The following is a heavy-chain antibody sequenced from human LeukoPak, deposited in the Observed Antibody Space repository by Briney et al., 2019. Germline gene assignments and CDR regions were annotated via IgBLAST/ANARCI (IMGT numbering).Heavy chain of an antibody. CDR2: ISGSGGSR. CDR1: GFTFSSYA. J-gene: IGHJ4*02. CDR3: AKDVTRYSGYDLVFDY. V-gene: IGHV3-23*01. Sequence: GGSLRLSCAASGFTFSSYAMSWVRQAPGKGLEWVSAISGSGGSRYYVDSVKGRFTISRDNSKNTLYLQMNSLRAEDTAVYYCAKDVTRYSGYDLVFDYWGQGTLVTVSS. D-gene: IGHD5-12*01.